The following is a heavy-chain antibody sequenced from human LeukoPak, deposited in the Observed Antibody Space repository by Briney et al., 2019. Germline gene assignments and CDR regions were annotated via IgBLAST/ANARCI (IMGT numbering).Heavy chain of an antibody. CDR3: AGSITIFGVVNDP. Sequence: PSETLSLTCAVSGYSISSGYYWGWIRQPPGKGLEWVGSIYHSGSTYYNPSLKSRVTISVDTSKNQFSLKLSSVTAADTAVYYCAGSITIFGVVNDPWGQGTLVTVSS. D-gene: IGHD3-3*01. CDR2: IYHSGST. V-gene: IGHV4-38-2*01. CDR1: GYSISSGYY. J-gene: IGHJ5*02.